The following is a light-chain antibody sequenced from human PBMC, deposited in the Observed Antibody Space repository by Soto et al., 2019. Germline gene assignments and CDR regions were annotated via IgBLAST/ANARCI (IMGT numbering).Light chain of an antibody. CDR2: EVS. Sequence: QSALTQPASVSGSPGQSITISCTGTSSDVGGYNYVSRYQQHPGKAPKLMIYEVSNRPSGVSNRFSGSKSGNTASLTISGLQAEDEADYYCSSCTSSNTHVFGTGTKVTVL. J-gene: IGLJ1*01. CDR1: SSDVGGYNY. V-gene: IGLV2-14*01. CDR3: SSCTSSNTHV.